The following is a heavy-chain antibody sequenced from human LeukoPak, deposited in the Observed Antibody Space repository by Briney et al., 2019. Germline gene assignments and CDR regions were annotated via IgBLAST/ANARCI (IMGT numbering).Heavy chain of an antibody. J-gene: IGHJ6*03. CDR3: ARLGTVVPAALDYYYYYMDV. D-gene: IGHD2-2*01. V-gene: IGHV4-34*01. CDR2: INHSGST. CDR1: GGSFSGYN. Sequence: SETLSLTCAVYGGSFSGYNWNWIRQPPGKGLEWIGEINHSGSTDYNPSLKSRATISVDTSKNQFSLKLSSVTAADTAVYYCARLGTVVPAALDYYYYYMDVWGKGTTVTVSS.